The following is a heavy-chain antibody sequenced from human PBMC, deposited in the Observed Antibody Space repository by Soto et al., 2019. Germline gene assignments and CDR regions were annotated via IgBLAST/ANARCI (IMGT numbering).Heavy chain of an antibody. J-gene: IGHJ4*02. CDR2: ISPHNDNT. Sequence: GASVKVSCKASGYTFSDYYVTWVRQAPGHGLEWMGWISPHNDNTNLAQNVKGRVILTTDTSSSTAYMELRSLRSDDTAIYYCARDLDGSGAYYTDFWGQGTLVTVSS. V-gene: IGHV1-18*01. D-gene: IGHD3-10*01. CDR1: GYTFSDYY. CDR3: ARDLDGSGAYYTDF.